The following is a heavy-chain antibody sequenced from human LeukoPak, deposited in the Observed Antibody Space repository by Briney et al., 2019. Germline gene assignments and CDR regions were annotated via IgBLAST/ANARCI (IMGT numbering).Heavy chain of an antibody. D-gene: IGHD3-22*01. CDR2: ISYDGSNK. Sequence: GGSLRLSCAASGFTFSSYGMHWVRQAPGKGLEWVAVISYDGSNKYYADSVKGRFTISRDNSKNTLYLQMNSLRAEDTAVYYCARDGWLVVVIRYYFDYWGQGTLVTVSS. CDR3: ARDGWLVVVIRYYFDY. CDR1: GFTFSSYG. V-gene: IGHV3-30*03. J-gene: IGHJ4*02.